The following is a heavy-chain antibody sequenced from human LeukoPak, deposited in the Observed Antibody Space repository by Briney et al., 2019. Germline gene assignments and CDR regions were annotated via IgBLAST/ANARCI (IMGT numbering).Heavy chain of an antibody. CDR3: ARSSSSGGDV. J-gene: IGHJ6*04. CDR1: GYTFTSYD. V-gene: IGHV1-8*01. D-gene: IGHD6-6*01. CDR2: MNPNSGNT. Sequence: ASVKVSCKASGYTFTSYDINWVRQATGQGLEWMGWMNPNSGNTGYAQKFQGRVTITTDESTSTAYMELSSLRSEDTAVYYCARSSSSGGDVWGKGTTVTVSS.